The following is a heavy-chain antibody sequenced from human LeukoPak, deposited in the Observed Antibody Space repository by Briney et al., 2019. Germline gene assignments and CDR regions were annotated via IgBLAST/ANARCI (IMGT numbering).Heavy chain of an antibody. CDR3: ARDKLGRGVITATIDY. D-gene: IGHD3-10*01. CDR1: GFTFGSYG. Sequence: PGRSLRLSCAASGFTFGSYGMHWVRQAPGKGLEWVAVIWYDGSNKYYADSVKGRFTISRDNSKNTLYLQMNSLRAEDTAVYYCARDKLGRGVITATIDYWGQGTLVTVSS. J-gene: IGHJ4*02. V-gene: IGHV3-33*01. CDR2: IWYDGSNK.